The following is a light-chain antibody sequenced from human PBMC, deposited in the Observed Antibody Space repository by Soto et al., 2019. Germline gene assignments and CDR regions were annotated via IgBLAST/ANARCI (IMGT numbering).Light chain of an antibody. Sequence: QPVLTQSPSASASLGASVKLTCTLSSERTDYAIAWHQQRPQKGPRYLMKVNIDGSHIKGDGIPDSFSGSGSGTERYLRISSLQSEDEAADYCQTWGTGVIFGGGTKLT. CDR2: VNIDGSH. V-gene: IGLV4-69*01. CDR1: SERTDYA. J-gene: IGLJ2*01. CDR3: QTWGTGVI.